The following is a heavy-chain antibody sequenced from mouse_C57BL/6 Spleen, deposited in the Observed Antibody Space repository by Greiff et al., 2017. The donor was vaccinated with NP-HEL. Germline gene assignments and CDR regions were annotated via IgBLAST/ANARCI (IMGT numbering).Heavy chain of an antibody. CDR1: GYAFSSSW. V-gene: IGHV1-82*01. CDR3: ARGLFDY. Sequence: QVQLQQSGPELVKPGASVKISCKASGYAFSSSWMNWVKQRPGKGLEWIGRIYPGDGDTNYNGKFKGKATLTADKSSSTAYMQLSSRTSEDSAVYFCARGLFDYWGQGTTLTVSS. CDR2: IYPGDGDT. D-gene: IGHD3-3*01. J-gene: IGHJ2*01.